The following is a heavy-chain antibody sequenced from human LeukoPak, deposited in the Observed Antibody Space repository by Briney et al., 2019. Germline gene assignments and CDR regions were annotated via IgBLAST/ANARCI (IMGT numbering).Heavy chain of an antibody. J-gene: IGHJ4*02. CDR3: TKSGTAIVGTTAAYYFDY. CDR2: IRSKAYGGTT. D-gene: IGHD1-26*01. CDR1: GFTFCDYA. V-gene: IGHV3-49*04. Sequence: PGGSLRLSCTASGFTFCDYAMSWVRQAPGKGLEWVGFIRSKAYGGTTEYAASVKGRFTISRDDSKSIAYLQMNSLKTEDTAVYYCTKSGTAIVGTTAAYYFDYWGQGTLVTVSS.